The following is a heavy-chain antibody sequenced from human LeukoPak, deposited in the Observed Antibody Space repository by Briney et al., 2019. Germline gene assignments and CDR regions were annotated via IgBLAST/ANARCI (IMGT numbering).Heavy chain of an antibody. CDR2: MYYTGST. CDR3: ARVSVVYGMDV. CDR1: GGSISSDY. V-gene: IGHV4-59*01. Sequence: KPSETLSLTCSVSGGSISSDYWAWIWQPPGKGLDWIGYMYYTGSTNYNPSLKGRVTISLATSKNQFSLKLSSVTAADTAVYYCARVSVVYGMDVWGRGTTVTVSS. J-gene: IGHJ6*02.